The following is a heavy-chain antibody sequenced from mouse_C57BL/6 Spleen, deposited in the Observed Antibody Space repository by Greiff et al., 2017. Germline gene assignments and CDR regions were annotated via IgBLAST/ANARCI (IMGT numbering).Heavy chain of an antibody. CDR2: INPNYGTT. CDR3: ARNYYGFSHYCGY. CDR1: GYSFTDYN. V-gene: IGHV1-39*01. D-gene: IGHD1-1*01. J-gene: IGHJ2*01. Sequence: EVQLQQSGPELAKPGASVTISCKASGYSFTDYNMNWVKQSNGKSLVWIGVINPNYGTTSYNQKFKGKATLTVDQSSSTAYMQLNSRTSEDSAVYYCARNYYGFSHYCGYWGQGTTLTVSS.